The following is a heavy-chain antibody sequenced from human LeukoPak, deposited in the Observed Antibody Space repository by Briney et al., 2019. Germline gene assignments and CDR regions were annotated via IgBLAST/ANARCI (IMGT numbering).Heavy chain of an antibody. D-gene: IGHD3-22*01. J-gene: IGHJ3*02. V-gene: IGHV4-59*12. CDR2: IYYSGST. Sequence: PSETLSLTCTVSGGSISSYYWSWIRQPPGKGLEWIGYIYYSGSTNYNPSLKSRVTISVDTSKNQFSLKLSSVTAADTAVYYCARDRTRITMIVVVQDAFDIWGQGTMVTVSS. CDR1: GGSISSYY. CDR3: ARDRTRITMIVVVQDAFDI.